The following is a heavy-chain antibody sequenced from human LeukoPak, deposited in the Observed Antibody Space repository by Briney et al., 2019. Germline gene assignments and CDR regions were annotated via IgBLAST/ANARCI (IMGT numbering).Heavy chain of an antibody. CDR1: GFTFGKYW. D-gene: IGHD3-3*01. CDR2: IKLGGSEK. Sequence: GGSLRLSCVASGFTFGKYWMSWVRQAPGKGLEWVANIKLGGSEKNYVDSVKGRFTISRDNTKNSLYLQMNSLRAEDTAVFYCARDQYDTWSRRGNFDSWGQGALVIVSS. J-gene: IGHJ4*02. V-gene: IGHV3-7*03. CDR3: ARDQYDTWSRRGNFDS.